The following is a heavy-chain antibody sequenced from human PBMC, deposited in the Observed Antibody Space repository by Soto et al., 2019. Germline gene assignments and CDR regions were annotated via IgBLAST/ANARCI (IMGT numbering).Heavy chain of an antibody. CDR2: IKGDGSEK. Sequence: PGGSLRLSCAASGLIFNNYWMSWVRQAPGKGLEWVANIKGDGSEKNYGDSVKGRFTISRDNAKNSLYLHMNSLRDEDTAVYFCARELVLGLKSAFDMWGQGTLVTVSS. CDR3: ARELVLGLKSAFDM. V-gene: IGHV3-7*04. J-gene: IGHJ3*02. D-gene: IGHD2-15*01. CDR1: GLIFNNYW.